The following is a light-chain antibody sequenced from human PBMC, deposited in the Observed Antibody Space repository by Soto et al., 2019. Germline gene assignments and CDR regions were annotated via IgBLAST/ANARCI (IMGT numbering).Light chain of an antibody. CDR2: AAS. V-gene: IGKV1-39*01. CDR1: QSFSKY. CDR3: PQSHSKPLT. J-gene: IGKJ4*01. Sequence: DIQMTQSPSSLSASVGDRVTITCRASQSFSKYVNWYQHKPGKAPTVLIHAASSLQSGVPSRFSGSGSGTDFFLTISSLQPEDFAVYYCPQSHSKPLTFGGGTKVDVK.